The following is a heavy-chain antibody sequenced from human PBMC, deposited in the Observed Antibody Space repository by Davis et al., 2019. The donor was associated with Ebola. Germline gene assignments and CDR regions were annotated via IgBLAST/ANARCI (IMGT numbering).Heavy chain of an antibody. V-gene: IGHV4-59*12. CDR2: IYYSGST. Sequence: PSETLSLTCTVSGGSISSYYWSWIRQPPGKGLEWIGYIYYSGSTYYNPSLKSRVTISVDTSKNQFSLKLSSVTAADTAVYYCARDKWDLRIGTTDQAHWFDPWGQGTLVTVSS. D-gene: IGHD1-1*01. CDR3: ARDKWDLRIGTTDQAHWFDP. CDR1: GGSISSYY. J-gene: IGHJ5*02.